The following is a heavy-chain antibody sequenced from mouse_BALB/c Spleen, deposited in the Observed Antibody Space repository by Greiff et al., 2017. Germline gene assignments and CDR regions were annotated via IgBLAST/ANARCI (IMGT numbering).Heavy chain of an antibody. CDR1: GYSFTGYY. J-gene: IGHJ2*01. D-gene: IGHD1-1*01. V-gene: IGHV1S34*01. CDR3: ARRYGSSYYFDY. CDR2: ISCYNGAT. Sequence: LVKTGASVKISCKASGYSFTGYYMHWVKQRHGKSLEWIGYISCYNGATSYNQKFKGKATFTVDTSSSTAYMQFNSLTSEDSAVYYCARRYGSSYYFDYWGQGTTLTVSS.